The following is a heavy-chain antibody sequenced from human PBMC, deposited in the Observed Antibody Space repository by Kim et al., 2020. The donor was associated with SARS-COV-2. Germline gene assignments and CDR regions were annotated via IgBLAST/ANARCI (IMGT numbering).Heavy chain of an antibody. CDR3: TRSQVGISWGYYYYYMDV. V-gene: IGHV3-49*04. CDR1: GFTFGDYA. CDR2: IRSKAYGGTT. D-gene: IGHD1-26*01. J-gene: IGHJ6*03. Sequence: GGSLRLSCTASGFTFGDYAMSWVRQAPGKGLEWVGFIRSKAYGGTTEYAASVKGRFTISRDDSKSIAYLQMNSLKTEDTAVYYCTRSQVGISWGYYYYYMDVWGKGTTVTVSS.